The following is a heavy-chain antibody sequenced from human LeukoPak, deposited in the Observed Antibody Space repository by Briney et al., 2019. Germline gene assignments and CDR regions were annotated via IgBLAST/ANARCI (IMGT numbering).Heavy chain of an antibody. D-gene: IGHD1-26*01. CDR2: IYHSGST. V-gene: IGHV4-38-2*02. CDR1: GGSISSGYY. CDR3: AREGATIFIVGAN. Sequence: PSETLSLTCTVSGGSISSGYYWGWIRQPPGKGLEWIGSIYHSGSTYYNPSLKSRVTISVDTSKNQFSLKLSSVTAADTAVYYCAREGATIFIVGANWGQGTLVTVSS. J-gene: IGHJ1*01.